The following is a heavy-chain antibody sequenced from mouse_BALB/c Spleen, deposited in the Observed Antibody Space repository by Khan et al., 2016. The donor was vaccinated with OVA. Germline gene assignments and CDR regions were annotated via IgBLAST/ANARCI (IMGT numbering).Heavy chain of an antibody. J-gene: IGHJ2*01. CDR2: ITPNNGGT. CDR1: GYTFTDYN. Sequence: EVQLQQSGPELVKPGASVKIPCKASGYTFTDYNMDWVKQSHGKSLEWIGDITPNNGGTIYNQRFKGKATLTVDKSSSTAYMELRSLTSEDTAVXYCTRGGHVSPFDYWGQGTTLTVSS. D-gene: IGHD6-1*01. CDR3: TRGGHVSPFDY. V-gene: IGHV1-18*01.